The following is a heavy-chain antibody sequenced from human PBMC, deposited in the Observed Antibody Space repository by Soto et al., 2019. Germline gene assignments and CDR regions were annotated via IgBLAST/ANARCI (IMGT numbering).Heavy chain of an antibody. CDR1: GGSISSSNC. CDR3: ARKRITILRWFDP. Sequence: ASETLSLTCAVSGGSISSSNCWSWVRQPPGKGLEWIGEIYHSGSTNYNPSLKSRVTISVDKSKNQFSLKLSSVTAADTAVYYCARKRITILRWFDPWGQGALVTVSS. J-gene: IGHJ5*02. D-gene: IGHD3-10*01. V-gene: IGHV4-4*02. CDR2: IYHSGST.